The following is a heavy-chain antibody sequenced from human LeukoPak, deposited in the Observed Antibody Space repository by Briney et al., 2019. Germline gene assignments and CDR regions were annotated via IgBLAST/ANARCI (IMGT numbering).Heavy chain of an antibody. V-gene: IGHV4-30-4*01. CDR2: IYYSGST. CDR1: GGSISSGDYY. CDR3: ARPQRRDGSYFDY. D-gene: IGHD5-24*01. Sequence: SETLSLTCTVSGGSISSGDYYWSWIRQPPGKGLEWIGYIYYSGSTYYNPSLKSRVTISVDTSKNQFSLKLSSVTAADTAVYYCARPQRRDGSYFDYWGQGTLVTVSS. J-gene: IGHJ4*02.